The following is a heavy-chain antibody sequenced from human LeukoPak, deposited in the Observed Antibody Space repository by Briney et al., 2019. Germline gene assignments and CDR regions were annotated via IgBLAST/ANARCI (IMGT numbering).Heavy chain of an antibody. V-gene: IGHV2-5*02. J-gene: IGHJ4*02. CDR1: GFSISTSGVG. CDR3: AHRRSGYNWNHGDFDY. D-gene: IGHD1-14*01. Sequence: SGPTLVKATQTLTLTCSFSGFSISTSGVGVGWIRQSPGKALEWLALLYWDDDKRYSPSLKSRLAIMKDPSNNQVVLIMTNMDPVDTATYFCAHRRSGYNWNHGDFDYWGQGTLVTVSS. CDR2: LYWDDDK.